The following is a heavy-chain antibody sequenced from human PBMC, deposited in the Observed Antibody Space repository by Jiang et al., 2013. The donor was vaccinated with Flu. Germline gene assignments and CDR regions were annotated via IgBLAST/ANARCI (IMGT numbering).Heavy chain of an antibody. CDR2: IYPSDSDT. V-gene: IGHV5-51*01. CDR1: GYSFTSYW. J-gene: IGHJ5*02. Sequence: GAEVKKPGESLKISCKGFGYSFTSYWIGWVCQMPGKGLEWMGIIYPSDSDTRYSPSLQGQVTISVDKSISTAYLQWSSLKASDSAIYHCGQGGQSGSYSLDTWGQGTLVTVSS. CDR3: GQGGQSGSYSLDT. D-gene: IGHD1-26*01.